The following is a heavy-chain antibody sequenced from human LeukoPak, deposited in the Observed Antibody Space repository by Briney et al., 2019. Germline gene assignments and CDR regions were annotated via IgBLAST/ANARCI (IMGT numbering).Heavy chain of an antibody. Sequence: AGGSLRLSCAASGFTFSSYGMSWVRQAPGKGLEWVSAISGSGGSTYYADSVKGRFTISRDNSKNTLYLQMNSLRAEDTAVYYCAKPLAVAGYFDYWGQGTLVTVSS. CDR1: GFTFSSYG. J-gene: IGHJ4*02. V-gene: IGHV3-23*01. D-gene: IGHD6-19*01. CDR2: ISGSGGST. CDR3: AKPLAVAGYFDY.